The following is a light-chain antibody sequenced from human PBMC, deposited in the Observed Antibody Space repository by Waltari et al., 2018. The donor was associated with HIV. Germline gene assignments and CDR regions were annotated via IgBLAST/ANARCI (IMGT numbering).Light chain of an antibody. V-gene: IGKV2-28*01. CDR3: MQALQTPDT. J-gene: IGKJ2*01. CDR1: QSLLHRTGSNY. CDR2: LCS. Sequence: DIVMTQSPLSLPVTPGEPASISCRSSQSLLHRTGSNYLDWYLQQPGQSPQLLIYLCSNRASGVSDRFRGSGSGTDFTLKISRVQAEDVGVYYCMQALQTPDTFGQGTKLEIK.